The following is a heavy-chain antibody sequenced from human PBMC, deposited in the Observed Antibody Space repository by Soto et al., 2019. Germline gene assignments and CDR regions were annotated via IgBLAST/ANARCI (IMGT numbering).Heavy chain of an antibody. V-gene: IGHV5-10-1*01. CDR1: GYSFTSYW. Sequence: GESLKISCKGSGYSFTSYWISWVRQMPGKGLEWMGRIDPSDSYTNYSPSFQGHVTISADKSISTAYLQWSSLKASDTAMYYCARLGLVGAMIHAAFDIWGQGTMVTVSS. CDR3: ARLGLVGAMIHAAFDI. D-gene: IGHD1-26*01. J-gene: IGHJ3*02. CDR2: IDPSDSYT.